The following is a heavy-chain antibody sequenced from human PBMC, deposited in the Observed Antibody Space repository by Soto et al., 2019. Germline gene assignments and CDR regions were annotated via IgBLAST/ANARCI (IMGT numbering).Heavy chain of an antibody. CDR1: GYSFSNYA. D-gene: IGHD2-2*01. J-gene: IGHJ6*03. Sequence: QVQLVQSGAEVEKPGASVKVSCKASGYSFSNYAVHWVRQALGQRLEWMGWVHAGNGNTRYSQNFQGRVTITRDTSARTAYLALSSLRSEDTAVYYCARGHLAVVPVASWYYYMDVWGKGTTVTVSS. CDR2: VHAGNGNT. CDR3: ARGHLAVVPVASWYYYMDV. V-gene: IGHV1-3*01.